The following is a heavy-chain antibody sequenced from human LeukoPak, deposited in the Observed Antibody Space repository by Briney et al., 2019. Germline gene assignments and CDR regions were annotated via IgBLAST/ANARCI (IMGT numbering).Heavy chain of an antibody. D-gene: IGHD6-19*01. CDR2: IKQDGSEK. Sequence: PGGSLRLSCAASGFTFSSYEMNWVRQAPGKGLEWVANIKQDGSEKYYVDSVKGRFTISRDNAKNSLYLQMNSLRAEDTAVYYCAREGSDWNYYYYMDVWGKGTTVTISS. J-gene: IGHJ6*03. CDR3: AREGSDWNYYYYMDV. V-gene: IGHV3-7*01. CDR1: GFTFSSYE.